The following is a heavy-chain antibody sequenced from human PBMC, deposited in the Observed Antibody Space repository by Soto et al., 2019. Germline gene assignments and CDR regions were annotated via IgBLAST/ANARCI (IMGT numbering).Heavy chain of an antibody. CDR2: INSDGSST. V-gene: IGHV3-74*01. Sequence: GGSLRLSCAASGFTFSSYWMHWVRQAPGKGLVWVSRINSDGSSTSYADSVKGRFTISRDNAKNSLYLQMNSLRAEDTALYYCARDFPFYDILTGKQYGMYVWGQGTTVTVSS. CDR3: ARDFPFYDILTGKQYGMYV. J-gene: IGHJ6*02. CDR1: GFTFSSYW. D-gene: IGHD3-9*01.